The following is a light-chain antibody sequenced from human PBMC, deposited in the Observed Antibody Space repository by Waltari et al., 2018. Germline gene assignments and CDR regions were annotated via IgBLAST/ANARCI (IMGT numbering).Light chain of an antibody. CDR3: QAWDSGTAV. J-gene: IGLJ3*02. Sequence: SYDLTQPPSMSVSPGQTANITCSGDKLVDRYVWWYQQKTGQSPALVIYQDGRRPSGIPERFSGSNSGNTATLTISGTLIMDEAVYYCQAWDSGTAVFGGGTRLTVL. CDR1: KLVDRY. V-gene: IGLV3-1*01. CDR2: QDG.